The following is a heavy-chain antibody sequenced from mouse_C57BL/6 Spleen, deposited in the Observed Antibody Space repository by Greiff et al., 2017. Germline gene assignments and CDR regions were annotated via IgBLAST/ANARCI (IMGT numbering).Heavy chain of an antibody. CDR3: ARDYYCSYFDY. J-gene: IGHJ2*01. CDR1: GYSITSGYY. V-gene: IGHV3-6*01. Sequence: ESGPGLVKPSQSLSITCSVTGYSITSGYYWNWIRQFPGNQLEWMGYISYDGSNNYNPSLKNRISITRDTSKNQFFLLLNSVTTEDTATNYCARDYYCSYFDYWGQGTTLTVSS. CDR2: ISYDGSN. D-gene: IGHD1-1*01.